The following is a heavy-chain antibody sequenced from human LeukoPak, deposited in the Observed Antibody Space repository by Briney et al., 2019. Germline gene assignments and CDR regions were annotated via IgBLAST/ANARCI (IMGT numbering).Heavy chain of an antibody. J-gene: IGHJ4*02. V-gene: IGHV1-8*03. CDR2: MKPKSGNT. CDR1: GYTFIEND. CDR3: ARGNGPSSSWYSFDS. Sequence: EASVKVSCKASGYTFIENDINWVRQASGQGLEWMGWMKPKSGNTHYSQKFQGRVTITRNTSISTAYMELSGLRSEDTGLYYCARGNGPSSSWYSFDSWGQGIMVTVSS. D-gene: IGHD6-13*01.